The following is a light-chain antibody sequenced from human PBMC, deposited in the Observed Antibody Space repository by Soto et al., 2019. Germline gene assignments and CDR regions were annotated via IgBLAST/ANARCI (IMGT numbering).Light chain of an antibody. J-gene: IGLJ2*01. CDR1: SSDVGGYNF. CDR2: EVS. V-gene: IGLV2-8*01. Sequence: QSALTQPPSASGSPGQSVTISCTGTSSDVGGYNFVSWYQQHPGKAPKLMIYEVSKRPSGVPDRFSGSQSGNAASLTVSGLQAEDEADYYCSSYAGSKNFVFGGGTKLTVL. CDR3: SSYAGSKNFV.